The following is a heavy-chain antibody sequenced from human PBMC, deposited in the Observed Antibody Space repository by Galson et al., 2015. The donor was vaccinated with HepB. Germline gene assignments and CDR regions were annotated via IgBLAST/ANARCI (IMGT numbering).Heavy chain of an antibody. V-gene: IGHV1-69*13. Sequence: SVKVSCKASGGTFSIYAISWVRQAPGQGLEWMGGTIPIFGTANYAQKFQGRVTITADESTSTAYMELSSLRSEDTAVYYCARDLGLGGAFDIWGQGTMVTVSS. D-gene: IGHD4-23*01. J-gene: IGHJ3*02. CDR1: GGTFSIYA. CDR3: ARDLGLGGAFDI. CDR2: TIPIFGTA.